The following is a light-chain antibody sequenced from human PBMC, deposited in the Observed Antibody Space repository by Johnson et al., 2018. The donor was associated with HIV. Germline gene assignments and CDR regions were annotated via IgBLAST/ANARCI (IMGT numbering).Light chain of an antibody. CDR3: GTWDNSLRTAF. Sequence: QSLLTQPPSVSAAPGQKVTISCSGSSSDMGNYAVSWYQQLPGTAPKRLIYDNNRRPTGVPDRFSGYKSGTSATLGITGLQTADEADYFCGTWDNSLRTAFFGTGTKVTVL. V-gene: IGLV1-51*01. CDR2: DNN. J-gene: IGLJ1*01. CDR1: SSDMGNYA.